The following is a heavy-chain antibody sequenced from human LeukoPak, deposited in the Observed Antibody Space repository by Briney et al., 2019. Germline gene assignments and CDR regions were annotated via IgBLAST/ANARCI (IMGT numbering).Heavy chain of an antibody. J-gene: IGHJ4*02. CDR3: ARDRDYFDY. Sequence: ASVKVSCKASGYTFTNYTMNWVRQAPGQGLEWMGWITTDTGNPTYAQGFTGRFVFSLDTSVNTAYLQISSLKAEDTAVYYCARDRDYFDYWGQGTLVTVSS. V-gene: IGHV7-4-1*02. CDR1: GYTFTNYT. CDR2: ITTDTGNP.